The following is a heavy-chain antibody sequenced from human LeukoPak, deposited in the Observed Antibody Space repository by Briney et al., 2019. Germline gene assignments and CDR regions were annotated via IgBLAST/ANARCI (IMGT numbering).Heavy chain of an antibody. D-gene: IGHD6-19*01. V-gene: IGHV1-2*02. CDR2: INPNSGGT. CDR3: ARVNGGWAAFDI. J-gene: IGHJ3*02. CDR1: GYTFTGYY. Sequence: ASVKVSCKASGYTFTGYYMHWVRQAPGQGLEWMGWINPNSGGTNYAQKFQGRVTMTRDTSISTAYMELSRLRSDDTAVYYCARVNGGWAAFDIWGQGTMVTVSS.